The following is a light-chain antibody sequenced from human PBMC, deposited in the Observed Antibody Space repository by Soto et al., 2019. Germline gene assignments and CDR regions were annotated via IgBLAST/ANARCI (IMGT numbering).Light chain of an antibody. CDR3: RSNTRTSFFV. J-gene: IGLJ1*01. CDR2: EVS. Sequence: QSALTQPASVSGSPGQSITISCTGTSSDVGGYNYVSWHQQHPGKAPKLMIFEVSYRPSGVSDRFSGSKSGNTASLTISGLQAADEADYSCRSNTRTSFFVFGPGPKLTVL. CDR1: SSDVGGYNY. V-gene: IGLV2-14*01.